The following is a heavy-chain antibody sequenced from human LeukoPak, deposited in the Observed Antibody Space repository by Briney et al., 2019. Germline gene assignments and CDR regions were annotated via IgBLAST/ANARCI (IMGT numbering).Heavy chain of an antibody. J-gene: IGHJ3*02. CDR2: IYYSGST. Sequence: SQTLSLTCTVSGGSISSGDYYWSWIRQPPGKGLEWIGYIYYSGSTYYNPSLKSRVTISVDTSKNQFSLKLSSVSAADTAVYYCARDLLAVTGAFDIWSQGTMVTVSS. V-gene: IGHV4-30-4*08. CDR1: GGSISSGDYY. CDR3: ARDLLAVTGAFDI. D-gene: IGHD1-1*01.